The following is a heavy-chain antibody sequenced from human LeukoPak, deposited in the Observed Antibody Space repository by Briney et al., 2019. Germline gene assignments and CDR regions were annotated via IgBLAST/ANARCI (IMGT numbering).Heavy chain of an antibody. Sequence: GESLKISCKGSGYSFTSYWIGWVRQMPGKGLEWMGIIYPGDSDTRYSPSFQGQVTISADKSISTAYLQWSSLKASDTAIYHCARRGSGSYYTPDYWGQGTLVTVSS. CDR3: ARRGSGSYYTPDY. D-gene: IGHD1-26*01. J-gene: IGHJ4*02. CDR2: IYPGDSDT. CDR1: GYSFTSYW. V-gene: IGHV5-51*01.